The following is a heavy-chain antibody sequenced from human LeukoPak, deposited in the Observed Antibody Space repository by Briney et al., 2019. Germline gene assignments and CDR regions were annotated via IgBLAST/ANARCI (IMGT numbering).Heavy chain of an antibody. V-gene: IGHV1-18*01. CDR2: ISAYNGNT. CDR3: ARVVGGSYYSANCFDY. CDR1: GYTFISYG. J-gene: IGHJ4*02. D-gene: IGHD1-26*01. Sequence: ASVKVSCKPSGYTFISYGISWVRQAPGQGLEWMGWISAYNGNTNYAQKLQGRVTMTTDTSTSTAYMELRGLRSDDTAVYYCARVVGGSYYSANCFDYWGQGTLVTVS.